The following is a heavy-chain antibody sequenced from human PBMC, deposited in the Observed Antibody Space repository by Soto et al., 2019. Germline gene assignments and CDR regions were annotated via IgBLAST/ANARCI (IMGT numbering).Heavy chain of an antibody. J-gene: IGHJ6*02. CDR1: GFTFGSYW. CDR3: ARGRPYGMDV. Sequence: EVQLVESGGGLVQPGGSLRVSCAASGFTFGSYWMNWVRQAPGKGLVWVSRIDSDGSSTTYADSVKGRFTTSRDNAKNKLYLQISSLRVEDTAVYYCARGRPYGMDVWGQGTTVTVSS. CDR2: IDSDGSST. V-gene: IGHV3-74*01.